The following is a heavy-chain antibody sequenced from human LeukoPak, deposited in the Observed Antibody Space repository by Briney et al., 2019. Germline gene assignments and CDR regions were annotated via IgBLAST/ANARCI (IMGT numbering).Heavy chain of an antibody. CDR3: ARAPLSGTYYTDAFDI. V-gene: IGHV4-4*02. CDR1: GGSISTNNW. J-gene: IGHJ3*02. D-gene: IGHD1-26*01. CDR2: IHHSGST. Sequence: SETLSLTCAVSGGSISTNNWWTWVRQPPGKGLEWIEEIHHSGSTDYNPSLKSRVTISPDKSKNQFSLTLTSVTAADTAVYFCARAPLSGTYYTDAFDIWGQGTMVTVSS.